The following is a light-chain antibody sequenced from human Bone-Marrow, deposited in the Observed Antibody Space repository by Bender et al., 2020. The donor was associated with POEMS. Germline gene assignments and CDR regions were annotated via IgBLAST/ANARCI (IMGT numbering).Light chain of an antibody. J-gene: IGLJ1*01. V-gene: IGLV1-40*01. Sequence: QSELTQPSSVSGAPGQRVTISCTGSSSNIGAGYDVHWYQQFPGAAPKLLIYGNNNRPSGVPDRFSGSKSGTSASLVITDLQAEDDADYYCQSYDSSLTGSNVFGTGTKVIVL. CDR2: GNN. CDR3: QSYDSSLTGSNV. CDR1: SSNIGAGYD.